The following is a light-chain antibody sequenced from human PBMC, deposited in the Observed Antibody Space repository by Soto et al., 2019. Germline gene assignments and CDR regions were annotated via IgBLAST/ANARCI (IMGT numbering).Light chain of an antibody. Sequence: EIVLTQSPGTLSLSPGERATLSCRTSQSVRSSHLAWYQQKPGQAPRLLIYGASNRATGIPARFSGSGSGTDFTLTISSLEPEDLAVYYCQQRTTFGQGTKVDIK. CDR2: GAS. J-gene: IGKJ1*01. CDR1: QSVRSSH. CDR3: QQRTT. V-gene: IGKV3D-20*02.